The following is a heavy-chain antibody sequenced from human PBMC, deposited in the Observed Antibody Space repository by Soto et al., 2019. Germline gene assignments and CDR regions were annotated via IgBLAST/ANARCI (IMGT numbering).Heavy chain of an antibody. CDR1: GGSISSGGYY. D-gene: IGHD5-12*01. CDR2: IYYSGST. Sequence: PSETLSLTCTVSGGSISSGGYYWSRIRQHPGKGLEWIGYIYYSGSTYYNPSLKSRVTISVDTSKNQFSLKLSSVTAADTAVYYCARGSGYDRYYYYYGMDVWGQGTTVTVSS. CDR3: ARGSGYDRYYYYYGMDV. J-gene: IGHJ6*02. V-gene: IGHV4-31*03.